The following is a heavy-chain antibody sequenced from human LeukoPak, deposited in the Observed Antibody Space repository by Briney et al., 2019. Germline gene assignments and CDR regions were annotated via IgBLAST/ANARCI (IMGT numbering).Heavy chain of an antibody. Sequence: GGSLRLSCAASGFTFSSYAMSRVRQAPGKGLEWVSAISGSGGSTYYADSVKGRFTISRDDSKNTLYLQMNSLRAEDTAVYYCAKATQQLVRKLYFDYWGQGTLVTVSS. CDR3: AKATQQLVRKLYFDY. V-gene: IGHV3-23*01. D-gene: IGHD6-13*01. CDR1: GFTFSSYA. CDR2: ISGSGGST. J-gene: IGHJ4*02.